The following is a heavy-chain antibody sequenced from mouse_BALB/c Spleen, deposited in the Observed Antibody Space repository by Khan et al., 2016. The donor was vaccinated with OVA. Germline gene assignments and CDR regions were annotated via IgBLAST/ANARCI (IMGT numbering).Heavy chain of an antibody. CDR1: GYSFTGYF. V-gene: IGHV1-20*02. D-gene: IGHD1-1*01. J-gene: IGHJ2*01. CDR2: INPHIGET. CDR3: ARKNGSDFDY. Sequence: VQLKQSGPELVKPGASVKISCKASGYSFTGYFMNWVMQSHGKSLEWIGRINPHIGETFYNQKFKGTATLTVDESSSTVHMELRSLASEDSAVYYCARKNGSDFDYWGQGTTLTVSS.